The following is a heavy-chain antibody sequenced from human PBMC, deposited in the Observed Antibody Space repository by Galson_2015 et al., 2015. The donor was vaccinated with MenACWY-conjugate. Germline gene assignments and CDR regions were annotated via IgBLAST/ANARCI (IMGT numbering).Heavy chain of an antibody. Sequence: SLRLSCAASGFTFSSYAMSWVRQAPGKGLEWVSAISGSGGSTYYADSVKGRFTISRDNSKNTLYLQMNSLRAEDPAVYYCAKPTAGAVAGFVDYWGQGTLVTVSS. J-gene: IGHJ4*02. V-gene: IGHV3-23*01. CDR3: AKPTAGAVAGFVDY. CDR2: ISGSGGST. D-gene: IGHD6-19*01. CDR1: GFTFSSYA.